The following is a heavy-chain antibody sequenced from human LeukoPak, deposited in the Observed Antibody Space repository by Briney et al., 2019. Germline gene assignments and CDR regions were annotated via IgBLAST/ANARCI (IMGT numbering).Heavy chain of an antibody. CDR3: ARDHLPSGY. Sequence: ASVKVSCKASGYSFTGYYIHWVRQAPGQGLEWMGWINTNTGNPTYAQGFTGRFVFSLDTSVSTAYLQISSLKAVDTAIYYCARDHLPSGYWGQGTLVTVSS. V-gene: IGHV7-4-1*02. J-gene: IGHJ4*02. CDR1: GYSFTGYY. D-gene: IGHD1-14*01. CDR2: INTNTGNP.